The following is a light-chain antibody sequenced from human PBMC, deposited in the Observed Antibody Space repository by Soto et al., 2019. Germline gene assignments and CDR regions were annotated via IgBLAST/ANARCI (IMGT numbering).Light chain of an antibody. CDR1: SSDVGEENY. CDR2: EVS. CDR3: SSFAGSPVV. J-gene: IGLJ2*01. Sequence: QSALTQPRSASGSPGQSVTITCSGTSSDVGEENYVSWYQQHPGKVPKLILYEVSKRPSGVPDRFSGSRSGNTASLTVSGLQAEDEADYYCSSFAGSPVVFGGGTKLTVL. V-gene: IGLV2-8*01.